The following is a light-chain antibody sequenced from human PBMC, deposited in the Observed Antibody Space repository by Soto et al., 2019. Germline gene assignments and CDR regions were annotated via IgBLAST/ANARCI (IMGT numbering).Light chain of an antibody. V-gene: IGLV2-14*01. CDR2: EVR. J-gene: IGLJ1*01. CDR1: SSDVGSYNY. Sequence: QSALTQPASVSGSPGQSVTISCTGTSSDVGSYNYVSWYQQNPGTAPKLMIYEVRNRPSGVSNRFSGSKSGNTASLTISGLQAEDEADYYCSSFTNTDTLVFGTGTKLTVL. CDR3: SSFTNTDTLV.